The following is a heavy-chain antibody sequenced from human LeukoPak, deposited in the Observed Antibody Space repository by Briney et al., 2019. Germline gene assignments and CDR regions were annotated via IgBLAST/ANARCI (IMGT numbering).Heavy chain of an antibody. CDR1: GGTLSSYA. CDR2: INPSSGVT. J-gene: IGHJ4*02. Sequence: GASVKVSCKASGGTLSSYAISWVRQAPGQGLEWMGRINPSSGVTNYAQKFQGRVTMTRDTSISTAYMELSSLISDDSALYYCARADSRDYWGQGTLVTVSS. V-gene: IGHV1-2*06. CDR3: ARADSRDY.